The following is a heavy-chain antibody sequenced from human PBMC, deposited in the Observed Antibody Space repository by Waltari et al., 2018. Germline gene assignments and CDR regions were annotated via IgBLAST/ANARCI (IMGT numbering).Heavy chain of an antibody. CDR2: INPNSGGT. CDR3: ARDRGRYSGSSPLGY. CDR1: GYTFTGYY. Sequence: QVQLVQSGAEVKKPGASVKVSCKASGYTFTGYYMHWVRQAPGQGLEWMGRINPNSGGTNYAQKFQGRVTMTRDTSISTAYMELSRLRSDDTAVYYCARDRGRYSGSSPLGYWGQGTLVTVSS. V-gene: IGHV1-2*06. D-gene: IGHD1-26*01. J-gene: IGHJ4*02.